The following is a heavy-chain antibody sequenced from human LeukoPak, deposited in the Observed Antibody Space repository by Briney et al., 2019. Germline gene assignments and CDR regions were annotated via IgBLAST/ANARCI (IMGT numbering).Heavy chain of an antibody. CDR3: ARGDCSSASCYERGRIVDY. D-gene: IGHD2-2*01. V-gene: IGHV4-39*07. CDR2: INHSGSS. CDR1: GGSISSGSYY. Sequence: SETLSLTCTVSGGSISSGSYYWSWIRQPPGKGLEWIGEINHSGSSNYNPSLKSRVTISVDTSKNQFSLKLSSATAADTAVYYCARGDCSSASCYERGRIVDYWGQGTLVTVSS. J-gene: IGHJ4*02.